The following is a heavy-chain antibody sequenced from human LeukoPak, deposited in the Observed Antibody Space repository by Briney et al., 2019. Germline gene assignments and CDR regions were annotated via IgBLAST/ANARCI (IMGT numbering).Heavy chain of an antibody. V-gene: IGHV1-8*01. CDR1: GYTFTSYD. J-gene: IGHJ5*02. CDR3: ARGSSGTYHGSYNWFDP. D-gene: IGHD3-10*01. CDR2: MNPNSGNT. Sequence: ASVKVSCKASGYTFTSYDINWVRQATGQGLEWMGWMNPNSGNTGYAQKFQGRVTMTRNTSISTAYMEPSSLRFEDTAVYYCARGSSGTYHGSYNWFDPWGQGTLVTVSS.